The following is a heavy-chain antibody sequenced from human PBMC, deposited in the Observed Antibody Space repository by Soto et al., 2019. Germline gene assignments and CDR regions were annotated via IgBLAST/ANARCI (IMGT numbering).Heavy chain of an antibody. CDR3: ARSVFP. Sequence: QVQLQESGPGLVKPSQTLSLTCTVSGGSISSGGYYWNWIRQHPGKGMEWSGYIYYSGCTYYNPSLKGRVPMSVDTAQNRFSLKLNSVTVADTAVYYCARSVFPWGQGTLVTVSS. CDR2: IYYSGCT. V-gene: IGHV4-31*03. CDR1: GGSISSGGYY. J-gene: IGHJ5*02.